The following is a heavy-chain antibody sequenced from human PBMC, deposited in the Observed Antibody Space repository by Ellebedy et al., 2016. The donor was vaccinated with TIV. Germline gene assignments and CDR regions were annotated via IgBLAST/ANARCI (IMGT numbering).Heavy chain of an antibody. CDR3: AKGTDFTRSDRYPYHFDS. CDR2: IGGNDDHT. V-gene: IGHV3-23*01. Sequence: GESLKISCEASGFTISHSAMNWVRLAPGEGLEWVAGIGGNDDHTFYALSVKGRFTISRDTSNNTLYLQMNSLRAEDTAVYFCAKGTDFTRSDRYPYHFDSWGQGTLVSVSS. J-gene: IGHJ4*02. CDR1: GFTISHSA. D-gene: IGHD3-16*02.